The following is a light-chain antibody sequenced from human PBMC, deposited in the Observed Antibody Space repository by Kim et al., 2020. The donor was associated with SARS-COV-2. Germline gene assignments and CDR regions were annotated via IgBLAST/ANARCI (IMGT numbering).Light chain of an antibody. CDR3: QSFASTSWV. Sequence: TSVQSYQQRPGSAPTIVIFDDNRRPSGVPDRFSGSVDTSSNSASLTISGLKTEDESDYYCQSFASTSWVFGGGTQLTVL. CDR1: TS. V-gene: IGLV6-57*02. J-gene: IGLJ3*02. CDR2: DDN.